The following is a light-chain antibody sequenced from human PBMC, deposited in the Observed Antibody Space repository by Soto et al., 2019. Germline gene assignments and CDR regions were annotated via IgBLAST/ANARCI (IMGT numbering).Light chain of an antibody. CDR3: QSYDSSMTAVA. V-gene: IGLV1-40*01. Sequence: QSVLTQPPSVSGDPGQRVTISCTGSSSNIGAGYDVHWYKQLPGTAPKLLIYDNANRPSGVPDRFSGSKSGTSASLAITGLQAEDEADYYCQSYDSSMTAVAFGGGTKLTVL. CDR1: SSNIGAGYD. CDR2: DNA. J-gene: IGLJ2*01.